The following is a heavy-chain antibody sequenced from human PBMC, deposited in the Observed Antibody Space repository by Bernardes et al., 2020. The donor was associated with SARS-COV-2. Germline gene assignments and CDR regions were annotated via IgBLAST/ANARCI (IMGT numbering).Heavy chain of an antibody. CDR1: GGSISSYY. Sequence: SETLSLTCTVSGGSISSYYWSWIRQPPGKGLEWIGYIYYSGSTNYNPSLKSRVTISVDTSKNQFSLKLSSVTAADTAVYYCARVLRGYSSGWYENWFDPWGQGTLVTVSS. J-gene: IGHJ5*02. CDR2: IYYSGST. V-gene: IGHV4-59*01. D-gene: IGHD6-19*01. CDR3: ARVLRGYSSGWYENWFDP.